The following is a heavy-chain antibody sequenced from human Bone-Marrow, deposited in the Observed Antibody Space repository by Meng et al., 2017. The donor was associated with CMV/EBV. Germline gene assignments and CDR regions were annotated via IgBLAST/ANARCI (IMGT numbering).Heavy chain of an antibody. CDR2: IYYSGST. V-gene: IGHV4-30-4*08. D-gene: IGHD4-11*01. CDR3: ARGTTPSTVTTN. Sequence: TGAGGSISSGDYYWSWIRQPPGKGLEWIGYIYYSGSTYYNPSLKSRVTISVDTSKNQFSLKLSSVTAADTAVYYCARGTTPSTVTTNWGQGTLVTVSS. CDR1: GGSISSGDYY. J-gene: IGHJ4*02.